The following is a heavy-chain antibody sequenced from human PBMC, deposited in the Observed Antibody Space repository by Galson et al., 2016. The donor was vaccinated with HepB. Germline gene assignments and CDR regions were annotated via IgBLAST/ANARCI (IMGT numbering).Heavy chain of an antibody. V-gene: IGHV3-23*01. J-gene: IGHJ4*02. Sequence: SLRLSCAASGFRFSNYAMSWVRQAPGKGLEWVSVISVSSNNKYYADSVKGRFAASRDDPENTVYLQMSSLRAEDTAVYYCARYQRVAGTYYFDYWGQGTLVTVSP. D-gene: IGHD2-2*01. CDR3: ARYQRVAGTYYFDY. CDR2: ISVSSNNK. CDR1: GFRFSNYA.